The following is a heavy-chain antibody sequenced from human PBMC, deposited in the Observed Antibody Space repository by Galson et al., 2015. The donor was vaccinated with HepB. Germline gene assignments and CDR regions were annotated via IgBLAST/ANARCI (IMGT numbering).Heavy chain of an antibody. J-gene: IGHJ4*02. CDR2: IYPGDSDT. CDR1: GYSFTSYW. D-gene: IGHD2-2*01. Sequence: QSGAEVKKPGESLKISCTGSGYSFTSYWIGWVRQMPGKGLEWMGIIYPGDSDTRYSPSFQGQVTISADKSISTAYLQWSSLKASDTAMYYCARHPDIVVVPAAIDLWGQGTLVTVSS. CDR3: ARHPDIVVVPAAIDL. V-gene: IGHV5-51*01.